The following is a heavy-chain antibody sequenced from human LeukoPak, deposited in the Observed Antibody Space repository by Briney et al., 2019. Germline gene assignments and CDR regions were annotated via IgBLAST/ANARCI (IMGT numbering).Heavy chain of an antibody. CDR1: GYSFTSYW. D-gene: IGHD3-22*01. Sequence: GESLKISCQGSGYSFTSYWIAWVRQMPGKGLEWMGSIYPDDSDTRYSPSFQGQVTFSADKSISTAYLQWSSLKASDSAMYYCARQAHYDSSGYYGEDFDIWGQGTMVTVSS. CDR3: ARQAHYDSSGYYGEDFDI. J-gene: IGHJ3*02. CDR2: IYPDDSDT. V-gene: IGHV5-51*01.